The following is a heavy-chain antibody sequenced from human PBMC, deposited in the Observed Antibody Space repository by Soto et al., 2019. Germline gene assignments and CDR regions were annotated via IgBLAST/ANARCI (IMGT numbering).Heavy chain of an antibody. CDR2: VYYSGST. CDR3: ARTALLEWLFFDY. J-gene: IGHJ4*02. CDR1: GGSVSSEGDY. V-gene: IGHV4-61*08. Sequence: PSETPFLTCKVSGGSVSSEGDYGSWIRQPPGKGLEWIGYVYYSGSTHFNPSLKSRLTISVDTSKNQFSLKLTSVTAADTARYYCARTALLEWLFFDYWGQGALVTVSS. D-gene: IGHD3-3*02.